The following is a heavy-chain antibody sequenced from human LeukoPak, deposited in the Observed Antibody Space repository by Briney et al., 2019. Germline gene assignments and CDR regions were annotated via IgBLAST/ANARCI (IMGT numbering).Heavy chain of an antibody. CDR1: GGSISSSSYY. CDR2: IYHSGST. D-gene: IGHD2-2*01. CDR3: ASLIVVVPAARLVYNWFDP. V-gene: IGHV4-39*07. J-gene: IGHJ5*02. Sequence: PSETLSLTCTVSGGSISSSSYYWGWIRQPPGKGLEWIGSIYHSGSTYYNPSLKSRVTISVDTSKNQFSLKLSSVTAADTAVYYCASLIVVVPAARLVYNWFDPWGQGTLVTVSS.